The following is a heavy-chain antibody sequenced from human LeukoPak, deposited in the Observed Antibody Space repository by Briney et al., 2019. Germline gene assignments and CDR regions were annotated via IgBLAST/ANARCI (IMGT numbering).Heavy chain of an antibody. J-gene: IGHJ3*02. D-gene: IGHD6-19*01. CDR2: ISWNSGSI. Sequence: AGGSLRLSCAASGFTFDDYAMHWVRQAPGKCLEWVSGISWNSGSIGYADSVKGRFTISRDNAKNSLYLQMNSLRAEDMALYYCAKSRSVAGHGGDAFDIWGQGTMVTVSS. CDR1: GFTFDDYA. CDR3: AKSRSVAGHGGDAFDI. V-gene: IGHV3-9*03.